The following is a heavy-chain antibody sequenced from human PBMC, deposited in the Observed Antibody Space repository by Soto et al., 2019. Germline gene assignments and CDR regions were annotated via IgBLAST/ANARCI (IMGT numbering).Heavy chain of an antibody. CDR2: IYSDGTT. Sequence: EVQVVETGGGLIQSGGSLRLSCAVSGFTVSSNYMNLVRRAPGKGLEWGSVIYSDGTTVYADSVKGRFTISRDSSRNTLYLQMNSLRAEDTAVYYCARGLSLSEWWFDYWGQGTLVTVSS. J-gene: IGHJ4*02. D-gene: IGHD2-8*01. CDR3: ARGLSLSEWWFDY. CDR1: GFTVSSNY. V-gene: IGHV3-53*02.